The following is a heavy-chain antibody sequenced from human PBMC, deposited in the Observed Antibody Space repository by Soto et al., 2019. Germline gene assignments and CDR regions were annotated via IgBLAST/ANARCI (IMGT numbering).Heavy chain of an antibody. V-gene: IGHV4-59*08. CDR2: IYYTGST. CDR1: GGSISSHY. Sequence: SETLCLTCNVAGGSISSHYWSWIRRPPGKGLEWIGYIYYTGSTNYNPSLKSRVSISVDTPNNQFSLRLRSVTAADTAVYYCARPDNYFFYMDVWGKGTTVTVSS. CDR3: ARPDNYFFYMDV. J-gene: IGHJ6*03.